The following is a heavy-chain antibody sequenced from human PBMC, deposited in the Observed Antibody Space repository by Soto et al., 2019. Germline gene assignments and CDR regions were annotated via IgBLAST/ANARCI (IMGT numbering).Heavy chain of an antibody. CDR3: ARGWEPTNHQYHFDY. CDR1: GFTFSSYA. CDR2: ISGSGGST. J-gene: IGHJ4*02. V-gene: IGHV3-23*01. Sequence: EVQLLESGGGLVQPGGSLRLSCAASGFTFSSYAMSWVRQAPGKGLEWVSAISGSGGSTYYADSVKGRFTISRDNSKKTLYMQMNSLRAEHTAVYYCARGWEPTNHQYHFDYWGQGTLVTVSS. D-gene: IGHD1-26*01.